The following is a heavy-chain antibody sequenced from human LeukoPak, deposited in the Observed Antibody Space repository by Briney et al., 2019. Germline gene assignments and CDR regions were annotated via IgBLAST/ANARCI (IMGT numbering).Heavy chain of an antibody. J-gene: IGHJ4*02. CDR1: GGTFSSYA. CDR3: ARDGYCSSTSCYYFDY. Sequence: ASVKVSCKASGGTFSSYALSWVRQAPGQGLEWMGIINPSGGSTSYAQKFQGRVTMTRDMSTSTVYMELSSLRSEDTAVYYCARDGYCSSTSCYYFDYWGQGTLVTVSS. D-gene: IGHD2-2*03. CDR2: INPSGGST. V-gene: IGHV1-46*01.